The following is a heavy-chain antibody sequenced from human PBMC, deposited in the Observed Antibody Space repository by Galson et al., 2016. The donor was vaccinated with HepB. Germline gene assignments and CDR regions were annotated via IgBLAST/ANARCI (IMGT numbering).Heavy chain of an antibody. Sequence: SLRLSCAASGFIFTDYNMNWVRQAPGKGLEWLSSISSSSNYIYYADSVRGRFTVSRDNAKNTPYLHLDSLRGEDTAVYYCARDRGKSTGWSTLLDWGQGTLVAV. D-gene: IGHD6-19*01. CDR1: GFIFTDYN. J-gene: IGHJ4*02. V-gene: IGHV3-21*01. CDR3: ARDRGKSTGWSTLLD. CDR2: ISSSSNYI.